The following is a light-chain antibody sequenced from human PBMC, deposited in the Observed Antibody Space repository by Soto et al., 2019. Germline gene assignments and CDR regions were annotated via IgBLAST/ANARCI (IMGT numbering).Light chain of an antibody. CDR3: AAWDDSLNGPGYV. Sequence: QSVLTQPPSASGTPGQRVTISCSGSSSNIGSNTVNWYQQLPGTAPQLLIYSNNQRPSGVPGRFSGSKSGTSASLAISGLQSEDDADYYCAAWDDSLNGPGYVFGTGTKVTVL. CDR1: SSNIGSNT. J-gene: IGLJ1*01. CDR2: SNN. V-gene: IGLV1-44*01.